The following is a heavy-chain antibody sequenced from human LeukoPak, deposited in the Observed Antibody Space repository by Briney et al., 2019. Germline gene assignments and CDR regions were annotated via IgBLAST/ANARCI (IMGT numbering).Heavy chain of an antibody. J-gene: IGHJ4*02. CDR1: GFTFRNYG. D-gene: IGHD3-9*01. V-gene: IGHV3-48*04. Sequence: GGSLRLSCAAPGFTFRNYGMNWVRQAPGKGLECLSYISSNSSTIFYADSVRGRFTMSRDNAKNSLYMQVNSLRAEDTAVYYCARDQLYSATGSFDYWGQGTLVTVS. CDR3: ARDQLYSATGSFDY. CDR2: ISSNSSTI.